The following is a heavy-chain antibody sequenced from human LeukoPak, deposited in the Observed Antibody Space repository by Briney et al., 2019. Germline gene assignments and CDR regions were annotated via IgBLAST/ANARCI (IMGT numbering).Heavy chain of an antibody. Sequence: PGGSLRLSCAASGFTFSNFLMTWVRQAPGTGPEWVPAISGSGGDTYYAESVKGQFTISRDNSKNTLYLQMNSLRAEDTAVYYCAKKGATTGDFDYWGQGTLVTVS. V-gene: IGHV3-23*01. CDR1: GFTFSNFL. CDR3: AKKGATTGDFDY. CDR2: ISGSGGDT. J-gene: IGHJ4*02. D-gene: IGHD1-26*01.